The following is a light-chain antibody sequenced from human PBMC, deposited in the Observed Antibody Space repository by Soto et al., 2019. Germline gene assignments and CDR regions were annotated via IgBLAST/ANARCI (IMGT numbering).Light chain of an antibody. J-gene: IGKJ5*01. CDR2: AAS. V-gene: IGKV1D-12*01. Sequence: DIPMTQSPSSVSASVGDRVTITCRASQGIGTWLAWYQQKPGKAPNLLIYAASSLQSGVPSRFSGSGSGTDFTLTISSLQPEDFATYYCQQGDSFPITFGQGTRLEIK. CDR3: QQGDSFPIT. CDR1: QGIGTW.